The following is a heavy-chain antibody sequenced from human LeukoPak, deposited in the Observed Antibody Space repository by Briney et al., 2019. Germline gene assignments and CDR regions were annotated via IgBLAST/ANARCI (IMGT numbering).Heavy chain of an antibody. D-gene: IGHD2-21*02. J-gene: IGHJ4*02. V-gene: IGHV1-69*04. CDR2: IIPILGIA. CDR3: ARAIISGDSCFDY. CDR1: GGTFSSYA. Sequence: SVKVSCKASGGTFSSYAISWVRQAPGQGLEWMGRIIPILGIANYAQKFQGRITITADKSTSTAYMELSSLRSEDTAVYYCARAIISGDSCFDYWGQGTLVTVSS.